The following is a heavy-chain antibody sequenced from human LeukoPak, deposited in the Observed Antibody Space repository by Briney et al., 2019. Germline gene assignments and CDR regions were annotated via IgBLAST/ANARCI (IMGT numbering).Heavy chain of an antibody. V-gene: IGHV1-3*01. CDR1: GYTFTSYA. CDR3: ARSQSLGYCSSTSCYWRDYYYYGMDV. D-gene: IGHD2-2*03. J-gene: IGHJ6*02. Sequence: ASVKVSCTASGYTFTSYAMHWVRQARGERLERMGWINAGYGNTKYSQKFQGRVTITRDTSASTAYMELSSLRSEDTAVYYRARSQSLGYCSSTSCYWRDYYYYGMDVWGQGTTVTVSS. CDR2: INAGYGNT.